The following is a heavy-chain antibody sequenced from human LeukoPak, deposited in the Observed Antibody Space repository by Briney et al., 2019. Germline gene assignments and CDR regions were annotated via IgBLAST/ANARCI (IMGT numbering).Heavy chain of an antibody. Sequence: GGSLRLSCAASGFTFSSYWMSWVRQAPGKGLEWVANIKQDRSEKYYVDSVKGRFTISRDNAKNSLYLQMNSLRAEDTAVYYCARDVREDVWGSYRFFDYWGQGTLVTVSS. D-gene: IGHD3-16*02. V-gene: IGHV3-7*03. CDR2: IKQDRSEK. CDR1: GFTFSSYW. J-gene: IGHJ4*02. CDR3: ARDVREDVWGSYRFFDY.